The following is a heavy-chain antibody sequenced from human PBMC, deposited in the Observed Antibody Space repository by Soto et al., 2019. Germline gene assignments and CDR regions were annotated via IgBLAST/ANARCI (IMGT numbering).Heavy chain of an antibody. Sequence: GGSLRLSCAASGFTFDDYAMHWVRQAPGKGLEWVSGISWNSGSIGYADSVKGRFTISRDNAKNSLYLQMNSLRAEDTALYYCAKDQVDTAIGDYYYYYMDVWGKGTTVTVSS. CDR3: AKDQVDTAIGDYYYYYMDV. D-gene: IGHD5-18*01. CDR2: ISWNSGSI. J-gene: IGHJ6*03. CDR1: GFTFDDYA. V-gene: IGHV3-9*01.